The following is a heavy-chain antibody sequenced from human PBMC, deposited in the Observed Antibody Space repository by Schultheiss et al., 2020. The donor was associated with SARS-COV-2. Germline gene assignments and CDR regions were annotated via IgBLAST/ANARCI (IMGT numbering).Heavy chain of an antibody. CDR1: GGSISTYY. Sequence: SQTLSLTCTVSGGSISTYYWNWIRQPPGKGLEWIGNIYYSGSTNYNPSLKSRVALSVDTSKNQFSLKLSSVTAADTAVYYCARGADCSFTSCSLRPFDYWGQGTLVTVSS. V-gene: IGHV4-59*01. J-gene: IGHJ4*02. D-gene: IGHD2-2*01. CDR3: ARGADCSFTSCSLRPFDY. CDR2: IYYSGST.